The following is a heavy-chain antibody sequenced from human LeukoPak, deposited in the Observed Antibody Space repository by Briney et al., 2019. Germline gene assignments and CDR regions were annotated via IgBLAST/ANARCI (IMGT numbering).Heavy chain of an antibody. CDR1: GGSISNYF. V-gene: IGHV4-59*08. CDR3: ARLLRWSEDGFDI. J-gene: IGHJ3*02. Sequence: SETLSLTCTVSGGSISNYFWSWIRQSPGKGLECIGYIHDTGCTKYNPSLESRVTISIDTSNQFSLTLRSVTAADTAVYYCARLLRWSEDGFDIWGQGTMVAISS. CDR2: IHDTGCT. D-gene: IGHD2-15*01.